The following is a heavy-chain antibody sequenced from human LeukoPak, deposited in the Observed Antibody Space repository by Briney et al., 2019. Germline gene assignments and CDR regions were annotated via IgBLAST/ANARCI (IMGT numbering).Heavy chain of an antibody. V-gene: IGHV3-21*01. D-gene: IGHD2-2*01. J-gene: IGHJ4*02. CDR1: GFTFSSYT. Sequence: GGSLRLSCAASGFTFSSYTMNWVRQAPGKGLEWVSSISSSSSYIYFADSVKGRFTSSRDNAKNSLYLQMNSLRAEDTAVYYCATDQYHLPDYWGQGTLVTVSS. CDR3: ATDQYHLPDY. CDR2: ISSSSSYI.